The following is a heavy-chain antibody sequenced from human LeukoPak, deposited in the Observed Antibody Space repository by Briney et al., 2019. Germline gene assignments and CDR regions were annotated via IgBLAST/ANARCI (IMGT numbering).Heavy chain of an antibody. V-gene: IGHV1-2*06. D-gene: IGHD5-12*01. Sequence: ASVKVSYKASGYTFTGYYMHWVRQAPGQGLEWMGRINPNSGGTNYAQKFQGRVTMTRDTSISTAYMELSRLRSDDTAVYYCARDVDIVATDFDYWGQGTLVTVSS. CDR2: INPNSGGT. J-gene: IGHJ4*02. CDR1: GYTFTGYY. CDR3: ARDVDIVATDFDY.